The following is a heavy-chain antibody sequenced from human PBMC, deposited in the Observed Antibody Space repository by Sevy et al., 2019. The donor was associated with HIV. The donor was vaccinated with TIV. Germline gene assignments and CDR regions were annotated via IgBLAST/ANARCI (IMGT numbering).Heavy chain of an antibody. Sequence: GGSLRLSCAASGFTFSNYVMHWVRQAPGKGLEWVALISLHGTNKDYRDSVKGRFTISRDDAKNTVYVEMTSLTVEDTALYYWVRGTGGSGSAGYFGDWGQGTLVTVSS. V-gene: IGHV3-30*04. J-gene: IGHJ4*02. D-gene: IGHD2-15*01. CDR1: GFTFSNYV. CDR3: VRGTGGSGSAGYFGD. CDR2: ISLHGTNK.